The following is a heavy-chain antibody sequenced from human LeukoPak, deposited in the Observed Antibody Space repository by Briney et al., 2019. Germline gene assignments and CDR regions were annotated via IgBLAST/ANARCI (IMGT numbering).Heavy chain of an antibody. CDR3: ATTGSDIVVVPAAIR. J-gene: IGHJ4*02. CDR2: ISSSSSTI. CDR1: GFTFSSYS. V-gene: IGHV3-48*01. Sequence: GGSLRLSCAASGFTFSSYSMNWVRQAPGKGLEWVSYISSSSSTIYYADSVKGRFTISRDNAKNSLYLQMNSLRAEDTAVYYCATTGSDIVVVPAAIRWGQGTLVTVSS. D-gene: IGHD2-2*02.